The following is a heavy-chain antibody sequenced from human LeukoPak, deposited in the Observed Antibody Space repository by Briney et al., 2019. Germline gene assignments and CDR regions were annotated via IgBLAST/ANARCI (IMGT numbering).Heavy chain of an antibody. CDR1: GDSVSSNSAA. D-gene: IGHD6-6*01. J-gene: IGHJ2*01. V-gene: IGHV6-1*01. Sequence: SQTLSLTCAISGDSVSSNSAAWNWIRQSPSRGLEWLGRTYYRSKWYNDYAVSVKSRITINPDTSKNQFSLKLSSVTAADTAVYYCARLSRENTSSRYFDLWGRGALVTVSS. CDR2: TYYRSKWYN. CDR3: ARLSRENTSSRYFDL.